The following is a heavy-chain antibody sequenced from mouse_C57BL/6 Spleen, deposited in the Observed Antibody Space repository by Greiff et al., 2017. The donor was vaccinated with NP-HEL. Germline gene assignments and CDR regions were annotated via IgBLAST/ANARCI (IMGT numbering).Heavy chain of an antibody. J-gene: IGHJ4*01. V-gene: IGHV10-1*01. CDR1: GFSFNTYA. Sequence: GGGLVQPKGSLKLSCAASGFSFNTYAMNWVRQAPGKGLEGVARIRSKSNNYATYYADSVKDRFTISRDDSESMLYLQMNNLKTEDTAMYYCVRGDGGMDYWGQGTSVTVSS. CDR3: VRGDGGMDY. D-gene: IGHD3-3*01. CDR2: IRSKSNNYAT.